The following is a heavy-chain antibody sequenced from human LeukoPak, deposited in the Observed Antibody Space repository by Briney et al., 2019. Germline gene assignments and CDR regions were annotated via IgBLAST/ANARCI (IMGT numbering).Heavy chain of an antibody. V-gene: IGHV3-23*01. CDR3: AREPNSPFDY. J-gene: IGHJ4*02. Sequence: PSETLSLTCAVYGGSFSGYYWSWVRQAPGKGLEWISSISGSGGRTYYADSVKGRFTTSRDNSKNTLYLQMNSLRAEDTAVYYCAREPNSPFDYWGQGTLVTVSS. CDR1: GGSFSGYY. CDR2: ISGSGGRT.